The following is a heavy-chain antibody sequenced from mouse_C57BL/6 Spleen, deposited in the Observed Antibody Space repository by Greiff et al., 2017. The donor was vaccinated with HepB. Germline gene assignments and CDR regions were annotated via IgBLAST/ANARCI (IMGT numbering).Heavy chain of an antibody. J-gene: IGHJ4*01. CDR1: GYAFTNYL. V-gene: IGHV1-54*01. D-gene: IGHD1-1*01. CDR3: ARGEGDYYGSSYDAMDY. CDR2: INPGSGGT. Sequence: VQLQQSGAELVRPGTSVKVSCKASGYAFTNYLIEWVKQRPGQGLEWIGVINPGSGGTNYNEKFKGKATLTADKSSSTAYMQLSSLTSEDSAVYCCARGEGDYYGSSYDAMDYWGQGTSVTVSS.